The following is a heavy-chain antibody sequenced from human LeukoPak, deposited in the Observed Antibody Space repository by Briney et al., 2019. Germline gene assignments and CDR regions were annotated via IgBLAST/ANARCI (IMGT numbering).Heavy chain of an antibody. D-gene: IGHD3-22*01. Sequence: AGGSLRLSCAASGFTFSRYWMHWVRQAPGKGLVWVSRINGDGSTTSYADSVKGVFTISRDNAKNTLYLQMNSLRAEDTAVYYCATGNYYDSRGYYTFGHWGQGTLVTVSS. V-gene: IGHV3-74*01. CDR2: INGDGSTT. CDR1: GFTFSRYW. CDR3: ATGNYYDSRGYYTFGH. J-gene: IGHJ1*01.